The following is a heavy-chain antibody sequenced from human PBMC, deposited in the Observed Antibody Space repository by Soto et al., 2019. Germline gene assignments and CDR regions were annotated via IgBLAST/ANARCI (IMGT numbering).Heavy chain of an antibody. Sequence: TDSGXSRRSYNRSWIRQHPGKGLEWIGYIYYSGSTNYNPSLKSRVTISVDTSKNQFSLKLSSVTAADTAVYYCERGLRGRAVDGTWHWFDPRGQGNLGTISS. J-gene: IGHJ5*02. CDR1: GXSRRSYN. D-gene: IGHD6-19*01. CDR2: IYYSGST. V-gene: IGHV4-59*13. CDR3: ERGLRGRAVDGTWHWFDP.